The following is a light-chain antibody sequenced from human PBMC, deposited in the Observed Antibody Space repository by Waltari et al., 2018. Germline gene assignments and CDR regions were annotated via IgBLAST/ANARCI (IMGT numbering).Light chain of an antibody. CDR3: AAWDDSLNGVV. J-gene: IGLJ2*01. V-gene: IGLV1-44*01. CDR2: RNN. CDR1: SSNIGSNT. Sequence: QSVLTQPPSASGTPGRRVTISCSGSSSNIGSNTVNWYQQLPGTAPKLPIYRNNQRPSGVPDRCSGSKAGTSASLAISGLQSEDEADYYCAAWDDSLNGVVVGGGTKLTVL.